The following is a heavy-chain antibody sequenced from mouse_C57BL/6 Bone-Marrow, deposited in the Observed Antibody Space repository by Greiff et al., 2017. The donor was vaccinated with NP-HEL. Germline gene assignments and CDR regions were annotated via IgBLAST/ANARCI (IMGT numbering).Heavy chain of an antibody. J-gene: IGHJ1*03. CDR2: IRLKSDNYAT. D-gene: IGHD2-1*01. CDR3: TGRNYVYFDV. V-gene: IGHV6-3*01. CDR1: GFTFSNYW. Sequence: EVQLVESGGGLVQPGGSMKLSCAASGFTFSNYWMNWVRQSPGKGLEWVAQIRLKSDNYATHYALSVKGKFTISRDDSKRRVCLQMKNLEAEDTGFYYCTGRNYVYFDVWGTGTTVTVSS.